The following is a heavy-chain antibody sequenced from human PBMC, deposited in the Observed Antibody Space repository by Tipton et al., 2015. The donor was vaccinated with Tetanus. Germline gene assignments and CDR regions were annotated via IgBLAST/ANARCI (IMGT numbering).Heavy chain of an antibody. D-gene: IGHD4-11*01. CDR2: IIPIFGTA. CDR3: ARDGEGLQRSYWYFDL. CDR1: GGTFSSYA. J-gene: IGHJ2*01. V-gene: IGHV1-69*01. Sequence: QSGAEVKKPGSSVKVSCKASGGTFSSYAISWVRQAPGQGLEWMGGIIPIFGTANYAQKFQGRVTITADESTSTAYMELSSLRSEDTAVYYCARDGEGLQRSYWYFDLWGRGTLVTVSS.